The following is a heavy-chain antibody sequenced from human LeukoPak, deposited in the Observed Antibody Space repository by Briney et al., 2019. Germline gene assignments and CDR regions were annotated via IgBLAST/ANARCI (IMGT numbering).Heavy chain of an antibody. Sequence: SETLSLTCTVSGGSISSSSYYWGWIRQPPGKGLEWIGSIYYSGSTYYNPSLKSRVTISVDTSKNQFSLKLSSVTAADTAVYYCARNYGSGREGWFDPWGQGTWSPSPQ. CDR2: IYYSGST. V-gene: IGHV4-39*07. J-gene: IGHJ5*02. CDR3: ARNYGSGREGWFDP. D-gene: IGHD3-10*01. CDR1: GGSISSSSYY.